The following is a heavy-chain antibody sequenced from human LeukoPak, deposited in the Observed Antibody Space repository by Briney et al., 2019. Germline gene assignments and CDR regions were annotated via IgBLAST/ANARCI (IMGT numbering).Heavy chain of an antibody. CDR2: IKQDGSEK. CDR3: ARDLGFSLPPGYYCGMDV. J-gene: IGHJ6*04. Sequence: GGSLRLSCAASGLTLSSYWMNWVRQAPGKGLEWVANIKQDGSEKYYVDSVKGRFTISRDNAKNSLYLQMNSLRAEDTAVYYCARDLGFSLPPGYYCGMDVWGKGTTVTVSS. V-gene: IGHV3-7*03. CDR1: GLTLSSYW. D-gene: IGHD7-27*01.